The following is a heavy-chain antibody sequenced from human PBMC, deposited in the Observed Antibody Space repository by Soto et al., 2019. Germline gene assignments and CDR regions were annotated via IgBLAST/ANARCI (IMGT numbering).Heavy chain of an antibody. CDR3: AIDAAGAWFDP. Sequence: SETLSLTCTVSGGSISSGGYYWSWIRQHPGKGLEWIGYIYYSGSTYYNPSLKSRVTISVDTSKNQFSLKLSSVTAADTAVYYCAIDAAGAWFDPRGQGTLVTVSS. V-gene: IGHV4-31*03. CDR1: GGSISSGGYY. D-gene: IGHD6-13*01. J-gene: IGHJ5*02. CDR2: IYYSGST.